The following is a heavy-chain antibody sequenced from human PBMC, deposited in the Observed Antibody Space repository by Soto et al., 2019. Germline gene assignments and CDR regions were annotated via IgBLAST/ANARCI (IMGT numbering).Heavy chain of an antibody. CDR2: IYWNDDK. D-gene: IGHD6-19*01. CDR1: GGSISSSSYY. Sequence: TLSLTCTVSGGSISSSSYYWGWIRQPPGKALEWLGSIYWNDDKRYSPSLKRRLTITKDTSKNQVVLTMTNMDPVDTATYYCAHGHSSGWYGESDWFDPWGQGTLVTVSS. CDR3: AHGHSSGWYGESDWFDP. J-gene: IGHJ5*02. V-gene: IGHV2-5*01.